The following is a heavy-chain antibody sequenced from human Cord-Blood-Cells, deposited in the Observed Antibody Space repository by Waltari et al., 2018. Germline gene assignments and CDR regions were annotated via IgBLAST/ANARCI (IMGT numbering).Heavy chain of an antibody. CDR2: IYYSGST. Sequence: QVQLQESGPGLVKPSATLSLTCTVSGGSISSYYWSWIRQPPGKGLEWIGYIYYSGSTNYNPSLKSRVTISVDTSKNQFSLKLSSVTAADTAVYYCARGWGSDYWGQGTLVTVSS. V-gene: IGHV4-59*01. J-gene: IGHJ4*02. D-gene: IGHD7-27*01. CDR3: ARGWGSDY. CDR1: GGSISSYY.